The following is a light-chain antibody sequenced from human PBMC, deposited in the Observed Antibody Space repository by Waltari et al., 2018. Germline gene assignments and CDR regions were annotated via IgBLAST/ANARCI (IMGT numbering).Light chain of an antibody. CDR2: GAS. V-gene: IGKV3-15*01. CDR3: QQYNNWPPWT. CDR1: QSVSSN. J-gene: IGKJ1*01. Sequence: EIVLPQSPATLSVSPGERATLSRRASQSVSSNLAWYQQKPGQAPRLLIYGASTRATGIPARFSGSGSGTEVTLTISSLQSEDFAVYYCQQYNNWPPWTFGQGTKVESK.